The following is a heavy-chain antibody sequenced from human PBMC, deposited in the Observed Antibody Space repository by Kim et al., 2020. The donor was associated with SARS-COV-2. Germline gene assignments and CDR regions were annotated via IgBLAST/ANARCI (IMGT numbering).Heavy chain of an antibody. Sequence: GGSLRLSCAASGFTFSSYWMSWVRQAPGKGLEWVANIKQDGSANYYVDSVKGRFTISSDNAKNSLYLQMNRLRAEDTAVYYCARGLRVSSFDYWGQGTLVTVSS. CDR1: GFTFSSYW. CDR3: ARGLRVSSFDY. V-gene: IGHV3-7*04. D-gene: IGHD6-13*01. J-gene: IGHJ4*02. CDR2: IKQDGSAN.